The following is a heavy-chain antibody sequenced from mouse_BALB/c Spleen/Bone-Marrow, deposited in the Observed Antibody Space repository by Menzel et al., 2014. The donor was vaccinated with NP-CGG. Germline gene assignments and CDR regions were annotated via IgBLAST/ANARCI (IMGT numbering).Heavy chain of an antibody. D-gene: IGHD2-4*01. CDR3: ARHAYYDQTEVSFVC. CDR1: GFSFSNYG. J-gene: IGHJ3*01. V-gene: IGHV5-9-2*01. CDR2: ISGDGRYT. Sequence: EVQLVESGGGLVKSGGSLKLSCAASGFSFSNYGMSWLRQTPEKRLEWVAIISGDGRYTFYSDSVKGRFTISRDNAKNNLYLQLSSLRSEDTALYYCARHAYYDQTEVSFVCWGQGTLVTVSA.